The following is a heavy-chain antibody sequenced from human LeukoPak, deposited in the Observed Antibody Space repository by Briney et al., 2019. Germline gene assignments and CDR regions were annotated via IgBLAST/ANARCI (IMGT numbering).Heavy chain of an antibody. D-gene: IGHD2-2*01. Sequence: RSSETLSLTCAVSGGSISSGGYSWSWIRQPPGKGLEWIGYIYHSGSTYYNPSLKSRVTISVDRSKNQFSLKLSSVTAADTAVYYCARVGPTNCSSTSCSNDAFDIWGQGTMVTVSS. V-gene: IGHV4-30-2*01. CDR1: GGSISSGGYS. CDR2: IYHSGST. CDR3: ARVGPTNCSSTSCSNDAFDI. J-gene: IGHJ3*02.